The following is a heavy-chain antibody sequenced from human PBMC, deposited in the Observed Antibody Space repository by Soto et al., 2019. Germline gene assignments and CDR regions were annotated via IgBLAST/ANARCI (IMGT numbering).Heavy chain of an antibody. CDR2: INPNSGGA. V-gene: IGHV1-2*04. D-gene: IGHD6-13*01. CDR3: ARDWAAAGLYGMDV. CDR1: GYTFTGYY. Sequence: ASVKVSCKASGYTFTGYYMHWVRQAPGQGLEWMGWINPNSGGANYAQKFQGWVTMTRDTSISTAYTELSRLRSDDTAVYYCARDWAAAGLYGMDVWGQGTTVTVSS. J-gene: IGHJ6*02.